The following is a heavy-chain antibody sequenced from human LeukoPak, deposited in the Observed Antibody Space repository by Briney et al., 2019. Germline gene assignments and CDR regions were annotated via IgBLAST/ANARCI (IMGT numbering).Heavy chain of an antibody. CDR1: GFTFSNAW. CDR2: IKSKTDGGTT. V-gene: IGHV3-15*01. D-gene: IGHD6-13*01. Sequence: GGSLRLSCAASGFTFSNAWMSWVRQAPGKGLEWVGHIKSKTDGGTTDYAAPVKGRFTISRDDSKNTLYLQMNSLKTEDTAVYYCTAYGYSSSWYPPGFDYWGQGTLVTVSS. J-gene: IGHJ4*02. CDR3: TAYGYSSSWYPPGFDY.